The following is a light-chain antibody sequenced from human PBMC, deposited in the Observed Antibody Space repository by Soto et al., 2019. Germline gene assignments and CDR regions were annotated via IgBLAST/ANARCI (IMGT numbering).Light chain of an antibody. CDR1: SSDVGGYNY. V-gene: IGLV2-14*01. Sequence: QSVLTQPASVSGSPGQSITISCTRTSSDVGGYNYVSWYQQHPGKAPKLMISEVSNRPSGISNRFSGSKSGNTASLTISGLQAEDEADYYCSSYTSSNSLYVFGTGTKVTVL. CDR2: EVS. CDR3: SSYTSSNSLYV. J-gene: IGLJ1*01.